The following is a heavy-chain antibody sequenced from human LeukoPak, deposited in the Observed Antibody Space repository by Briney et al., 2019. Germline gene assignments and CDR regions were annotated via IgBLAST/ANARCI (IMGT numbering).Heavy chain of an antibody. D-gene: IGHD6-19*01. CDR2: IIPIFDTA. CDR1: GGTFSSYA. V-gene: IGHV1-69*05. CDR3: ASTHSSGWYDDWFDP. J-gene: IGHJ5*02. Sequence: SVKVSCKASGGTFSSYAISWVRQAPGQGLEWMGRIIPIFDTANYAQKFQGRVTITTDESTSTAYMELSSLRSEDTAVYYCASTHSSGWYDDWFDPWGQGTLVTVSS.